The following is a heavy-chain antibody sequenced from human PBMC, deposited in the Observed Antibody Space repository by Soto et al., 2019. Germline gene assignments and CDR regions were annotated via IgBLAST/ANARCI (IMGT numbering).Heavy chain of an antibody. Sequence: GASVKVSCKASGYTFTDYDINWVRQASGQGLEYMGWMSPESGNTGYAPQFQGRVTMTRNTSISTAYMELSSLRSEDTAVYYCEVTTGYWGKGTKVPVSS. D-gene: IGHD3-9*01. J-gene: IGHJ4*02. CDR1: GYTFTDYD. V-gene: IGHV1-8*01. CDR2: MSPESGNT. CDR3: EVTTGY.